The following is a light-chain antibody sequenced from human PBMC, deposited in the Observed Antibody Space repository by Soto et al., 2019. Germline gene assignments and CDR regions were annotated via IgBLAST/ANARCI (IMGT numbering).Light chain of an antibody. Sequence: EIAMTQSPVTLSVSPGERVTLSCRATQSISVYLAWYQQKPGQPPRRLIYSASIRATGVPARFSGSGSGTELTLTISSLQSEDFAVYYCQQYSDWPPTFGQGTKVEIK. J-gene: IGKJ1*01. CDR2: SAS. CDR1: QSISVY. CDR3: QQYSDWPPT. V-gene: IGKV3-15*01.